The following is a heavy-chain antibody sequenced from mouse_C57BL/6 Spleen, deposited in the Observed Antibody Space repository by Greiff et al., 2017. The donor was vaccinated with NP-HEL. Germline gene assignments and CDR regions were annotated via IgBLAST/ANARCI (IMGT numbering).Heavy chain of an antibody. CDR3: ARGFITTVVAVDY. J-gene: IGHJ2*01. Sequence: QVQLQQPGAELVKPGASVKLSCKASGYTFTSYWMHWVKQRPGQGLEWIGMIHPTSGSTNYNEKFKSKATLTVDKSSSTAYMQLSSLTSEDSAVDYRARGFITTVVAVDYWGQGTTLTVSS. V-gene: IGHV1-64*01. CDR2: IHPTSGST. CDR1: GYTFTSYW. D-gene: IGHD1-1*01.